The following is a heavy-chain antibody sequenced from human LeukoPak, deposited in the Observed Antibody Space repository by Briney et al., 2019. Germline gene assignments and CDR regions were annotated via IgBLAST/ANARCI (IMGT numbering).Heavy chain of an antibody. D-gene: IGHD2-2*01. J-gene: IGHJ3*02. CDR3: ARVVVPREYAFDI. Sequence: SETLSLTCAVYGGSFSGYYWSWIRQPPGKGLEWIGEINHSGSTNCNPSLKSRVTISVDTSKNQFSLKLSSVTAADTAVYYCARVVVPREYAFDIWGQGTMVTVSS. CDR1: GGSFSGYY. V-gene: IGHV4-34*01. CDR2: INHSGST.